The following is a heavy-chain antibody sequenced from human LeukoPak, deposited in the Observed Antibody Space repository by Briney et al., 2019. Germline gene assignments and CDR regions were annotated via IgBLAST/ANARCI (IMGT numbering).Heavy chain of an antibody. CDR3: ARGRYSSNYYYYYYMDV. J-gene: IGHJ6*03. D-gene: IGHD6-13*01. CDR1: GGSFSGYY. Sequence: PSETLSLTCAVYGGSFSGYYWSWIRQPPGKGLEWIGEINHNGSTNYNPSLKSRVTISVDTSKNQFSLKLSSVTAADTAVYYCARGRYSSNYYYYYYMDVWGKGTTVTVSS. CDR2: INHNGST. V-gene: IGHV4-34*01.